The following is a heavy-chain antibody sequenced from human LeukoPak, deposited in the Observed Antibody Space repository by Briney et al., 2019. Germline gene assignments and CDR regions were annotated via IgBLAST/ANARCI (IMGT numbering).Heavy chain of an antibody. D-gene: IGHD6-13*01. CDR2: ISYDGSNK. CDR1: GFTFSSYA. CDR3: ARDLRGYSSSWSLDY. Sequence: GGSLRPSCAASGFTFSSYAMHWVRQAPGKGLEWVAVISYDGSNKYYADSVKGRFTISRDNSKNTLYLQMNSLRAEDTAVYYCARDLRGYSSSWSLDYWGQGTLVTVSS. V-gene: IGHV3-30*04. J-gene: IGHJ4*02.